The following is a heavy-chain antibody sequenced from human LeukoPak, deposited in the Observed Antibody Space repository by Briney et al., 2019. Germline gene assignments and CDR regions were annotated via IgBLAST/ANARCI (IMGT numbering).Heavy chain of an antibody. V-gene: IGHV1-69*13. J-gene: IGHJ6*03. CDR1: GGTFSSYA. D-gene: IGHD3-22*01. CDR2: IIPIFGTA. Sequence: SVKVSCKASGGTFSSYALSWVRQAPGQGLEWMGGIIPIFGTANYAQKFQGRVTITADESTSTAYMELSSLRSEDTAVYYCASGSSGYGYYYYMDVWGKGTTVTVSS. CDR3: ASGSSGYGYYYYMDV.